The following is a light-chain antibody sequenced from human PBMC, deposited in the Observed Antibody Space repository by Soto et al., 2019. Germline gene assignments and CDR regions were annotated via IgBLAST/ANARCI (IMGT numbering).Light chain of an antibody. CDR2: DVS. Sequence: QSALTQPASVSGSPGQSITISCTGTSSDVSYNYVSWYQHHPGKAPKLMIYDVSSRPSGVSRRFSGSKSGYTASLTISGLQAEDEADYYCSSYSSSSTRVVFGGGTKLTVL. CDR1: SSDVSYNY. CDR3: SSYSSSSTRVV. J-gene: IGLJ2*01. V-gene: IGLV2-14*03.